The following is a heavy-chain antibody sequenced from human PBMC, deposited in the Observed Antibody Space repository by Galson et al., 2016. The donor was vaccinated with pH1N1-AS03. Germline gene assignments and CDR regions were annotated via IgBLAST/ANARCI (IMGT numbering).Heavy chain of an antibody. Sequence: SVKVSCKASGYTFTGDYIHWVRQAPGQGLEWVAWINPNNGGTKYAQKFQGRVTLTRDTSTGTAYMELNSLTSDDSAVYYCATVRTWCTSDSCPGVDVWGQGTAVTVSS. J-gene: IGHJ6*02. CDR3: ATVRTWCTSDSCPGVDV. D-gene: IGHD2-8*01. CDR2: INPNNGGT. V-gene: IGHV1-2*02. CDR1: GYTFTGDY.